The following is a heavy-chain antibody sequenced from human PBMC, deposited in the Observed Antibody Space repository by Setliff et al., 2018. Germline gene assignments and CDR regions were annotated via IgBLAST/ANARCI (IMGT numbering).Heavy chain of an antibody. CDR3: ARDQYSSGWYGAPESYFDC. J-gene: IGHJ4*02. D-gene: IGHD6-19*01. V-gene: IGHV4-59*01. Sequence: SETLSLTCTVSGDSISSYYWSWIRQPPGKGLEWIGYIHNGGSTKYNPSLGSRITMSVDTSKNQFSLKLSSVTAADAAFYYCARDQYSSGWYGAPESYFDCWGQGILVTVSS. CDR2: IHNGGST. CDR1: GDSISSYY.